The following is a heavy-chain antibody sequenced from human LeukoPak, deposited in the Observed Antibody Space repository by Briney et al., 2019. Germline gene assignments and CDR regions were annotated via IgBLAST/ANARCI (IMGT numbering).Heavy chain of an antibody. CDR2: INYSGST. CDR1: GGSFSGYY. Sequence: SETLSLTCAVYGGSFSGYYWSWIRQPPGKGLEWIAEINYSGSTNYNPSLKSRVTISVDKSKNQVFLQMSSVTAADTAVYSCARHVARAFDIWGQGTMVTVSS. CDR3: ARHVARAFDI. J-gene: IGHJ3*02. V-gene: IGHV4-34*01.